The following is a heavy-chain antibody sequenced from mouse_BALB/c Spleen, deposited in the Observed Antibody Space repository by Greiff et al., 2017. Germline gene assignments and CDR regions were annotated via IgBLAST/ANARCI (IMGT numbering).Heavy chain of an antibody. J-gene: IGHJ4*01. V-gene: IGHV5-6*01. Sequence: EVHLVESGGDLVKPGGSLKLSCAASGFSFSSYGMSWVRQTPDKRLGWVATISSDGSYTYYPDSVKGRFTISGDNAKNTLYLQMSSLKSEDTAMYYCARQGDDYDRELDCAVDYWGQGTSVTVSS. CDR2: ISSDGSYT. CDR3: ARQGDDYDRELDCAVDY. CDR1: GFSFSSYG. D-gene: IGHD2-4*01.